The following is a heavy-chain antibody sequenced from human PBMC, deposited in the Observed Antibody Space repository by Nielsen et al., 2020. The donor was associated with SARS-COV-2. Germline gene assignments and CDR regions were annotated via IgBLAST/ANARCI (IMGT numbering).Heavy chain of an antibody. CDR1: GFTFSSYG. CDR3: AKAAPTSGWYDY. V-gene: IGHV3-30*18. CDR2: ISYDGSNK. D-gene: IGHD6-19*01. Sequence: GESLKISCAASGFTFSSYGMHWVRQAPGKGLEWVAVISYDGSNKYYADSVKGRFTISRDNSKNTLYLQMNSLRAEDTAVYYCAKAAPTSGWYDYWGQGTLVTVSS. J-gene: IGHJ4*02.